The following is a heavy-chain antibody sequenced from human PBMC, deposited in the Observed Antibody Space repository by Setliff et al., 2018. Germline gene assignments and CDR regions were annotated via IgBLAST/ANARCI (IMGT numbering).Heavy chain of an antibody. Sequence: SVKVSCKASGGTFNSYAISWVRQAPGQGLEWMGGIIPILAIANYAQKFQGRVTLTRDTSTSTVYMELSSLRSEDTAMYYCARLEKDYGDHVRKSLDYWGQGTLVTVSS. D-gene: IGHD4-17*01. J-gene: IGHJ4*02. CDR2: IIPILAIA. CDR1: GGTFNSYA. V-gene: IGHV1-69*10. CDR3: ARLEKDYGDHVRKSLDY.